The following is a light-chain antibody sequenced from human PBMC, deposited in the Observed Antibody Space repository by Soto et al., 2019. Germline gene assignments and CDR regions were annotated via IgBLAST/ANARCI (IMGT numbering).Light chain of an antibody. Sequence: QSVLTRPPSASGTPGHRVTISCSGSSSNIGSNTVNWYQQLPRTAPKLLIYSNGQRPSGVPDRFSASKSGTSASLAISGLQSEDEADYYCATWDDSLNGYVFGTGTKVTVL. J-gene: IGLJ1*01. V-gene: IGLV1-44*01. CDR3: ATWDDSLNGYV. CDR2: SNG. CDR1: SSNIGSNT.